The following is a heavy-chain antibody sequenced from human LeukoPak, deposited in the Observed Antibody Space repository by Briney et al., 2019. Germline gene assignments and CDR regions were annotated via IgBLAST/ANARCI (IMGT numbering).Heavy chain of an antibody. J-gene: IGHJ4*02. V-gene: IGHV5-51*01. Sequence: NLGESLKISCKGSGYSFTTHWIGWVRQMPGKGLEWIGNIFPGDSDTRYSPSFQGQVTISADKSLSTAYLQWSSLKASDTAMYYCARRTGVATLFDYWGQGTLVTVSS. CDR2: IFPGDSDT. CDR1: GYSFTTHW. CDR3: ARRTGVATLFDY. D-gene: IGHD7-27*01.